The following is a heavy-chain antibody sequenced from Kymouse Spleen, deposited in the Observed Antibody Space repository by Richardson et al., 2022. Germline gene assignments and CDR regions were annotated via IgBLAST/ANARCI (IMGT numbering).Heavy chain of an antibody. D-gene: IGHD3-10*01. Sequence: QVQLVESGGGVVQPGRSLRLSCAASGFTFSSYGMHWVRQAPGKGLEWVAVISYDGSNKYYADSVKGRFTISRDNSKNTLYLQMNSLRAEDTAVYYCAKEGWFGELSGMDVWGQGTTVTVSS. V-gene: IGHV3-30*18. J-gene: IGHJ6*02. CDR1: GFTFSSYG. CDR2: ISYDGSNK. CDR3: AKEGWFGELSGMDV.